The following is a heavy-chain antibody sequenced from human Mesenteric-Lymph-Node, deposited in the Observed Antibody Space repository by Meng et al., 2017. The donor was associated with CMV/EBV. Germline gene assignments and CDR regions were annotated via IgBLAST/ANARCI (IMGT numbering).Heavy chain of an antibody. Sequence: AVYGGSFSGYYWSWIRQPPGKGLEWIGEINHSGGTNYNPSLKRRVTISVDTSKNQFSLKLSSVTAADTAVYYCARSHRYGSGSPPFYWGQGTLVTVSS. CDR2: INHSGGT. J-gene: IGHJ4*02. D-gene: IGHD3-10*01. CDR1: GGSFSGYY. V-gene: IGHV4-34*01. CDR3: ARSHRYGSGSPPFY.